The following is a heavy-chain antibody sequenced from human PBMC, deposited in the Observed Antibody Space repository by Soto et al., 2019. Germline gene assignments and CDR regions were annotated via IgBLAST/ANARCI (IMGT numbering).Heavy chain of an antibody. J-gene: IGHJ5*02. Sequence: ASVKVSCKASGYTFTSYGISWVRQAPGQGLEWMGWISAYNGNTNYAQKLQGRVTMTTDTSTSTAYMELRSLRSDDTAVYYCARDYCSSTSCHNNCFDPWGQGTLVTVSS. V-gene: IGHV1-18*01. CDR1: GYTFTSYG. CDR3: ARDYCSSTSCHNNCFDP. D-gene: IGHD2-2*02. CDR2: ISAYNGNT.